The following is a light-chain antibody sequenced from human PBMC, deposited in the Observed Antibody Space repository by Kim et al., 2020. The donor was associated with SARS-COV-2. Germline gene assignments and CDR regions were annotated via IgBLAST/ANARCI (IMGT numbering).Light chain of an antibody. Sequence: NFMLTQPHSVSESPGKTVTTSCTRSSGSIVSNYVQWYQQRPGSAPTTVIYEDDQRPSGVPHRFSGSIDSSSNSASLTISGLKTEDEADYYCQSYDTNTVFGAGTKVTVL. CDR3: QSYDTNTV. J-gene: IGLJ1*01. V-gene: IGLV6-57*03. CDR2: EDD. CDR1: SGSIVSNY.